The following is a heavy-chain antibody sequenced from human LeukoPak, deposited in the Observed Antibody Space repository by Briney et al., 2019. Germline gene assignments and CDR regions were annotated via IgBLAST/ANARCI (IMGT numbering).Heavy chain of an antibody. CDR3: VRTYSTSWYCFGY. Sequence: GGSLRLSCSASGFTFSGYAMHWVRQAPGEGLDYVSGITTNGGSTYYADSVKGRFTISRDNSKNTLYLQMSSLRAEDTAVYYCVRTYSTSWYCFGYWGQGTLVTVSS. J-gene: IGHJ4*02. CDR2: ITTNGGST. D-gene: IGHD2-2*01. CDR1: GFTFSGYA. V-gene: IGHV3-64D*06.